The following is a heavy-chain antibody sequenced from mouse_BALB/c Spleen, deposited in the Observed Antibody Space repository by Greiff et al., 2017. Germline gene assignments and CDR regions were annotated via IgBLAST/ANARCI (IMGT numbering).Heavy chain of an antibody. CDR1: GFNIKDTY. CDR3: ARGGSSPAD. CDR2: IDPANGNT. Sequence: VQLQQSGAELVKPGASVKLSCTASGFNIKDTYMHWVKQRPEQGLEWIGRIDPANGNTKYDPKFQDKATITADTADTSSNTAYLQLSSLTSEDTAVYYCARGGSSPADWGQGTLVTVSA. J-gene: IGHJ3*01. D-gene: IGHD1-1*01. V-gene: IGHV14-3*02.